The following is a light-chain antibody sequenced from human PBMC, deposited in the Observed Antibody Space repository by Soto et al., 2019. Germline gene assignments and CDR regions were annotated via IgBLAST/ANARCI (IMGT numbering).Light chain of an antibody. V-gene: IGKV2-28*01. CDR3: MQALQTPNT. CDR1: QSLLHSNGYNY. Sequence: DIVMTQSPLSLPVTPGEPASISCRSSQSLLHSNGYNYLDWYLQKPGQSPQLLIYLGSNQASGVPDRFSGSGSGTDCTLKISRVEAEDVGVYYCMQALQTPNTFGQGTKLEIK. J-gene: IGKJ2*01. CDR2: LGS.